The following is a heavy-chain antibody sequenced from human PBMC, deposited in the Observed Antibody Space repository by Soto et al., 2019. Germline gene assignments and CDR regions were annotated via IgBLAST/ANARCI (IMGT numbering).Heavy chain of an antibody. D-gene: IGHD3-3*01. CDR2: ISYDGSNK. CDR3: AKDATYYDFWSGYYTNYYYGMDV. J-gene: IGHJ6*02. CDR1: GFTFSSYA. V-gene: IGHV3-30*18. Sequence: GGSLRLSCAASGFTFSSYAMSWVRQAPGKGLEWVAVISYDGSNKYYADSVKGRFTISRDNSKNTLYLQMNSLRAEDTAVYYCAKDATYYDFWSGYYTNYYYGMDVWGQGTTVTVSS.